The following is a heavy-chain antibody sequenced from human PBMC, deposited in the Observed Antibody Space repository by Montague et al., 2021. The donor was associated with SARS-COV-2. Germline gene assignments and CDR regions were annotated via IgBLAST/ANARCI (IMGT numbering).Heavy chain of an antibody. CDR2: LSANGGAT. D-gene: IGHD3-3*01. V-gene: IGHV3-23*01. CDR3: ARVNPSYDFWCGPNWFDP. CDR1: AFTFSSYS. Sequence: SLRLSCAASAFTFSSYSMTWVRQAPGQGLQWVSALSANGGATYYLDSVKGRFTISRDNSKSTLYLQMNSLRAEDTGVYYCARVNPSYDFWCGPNWFDPWGQGTLVIVSS. J-gene: IGHJ5*02.